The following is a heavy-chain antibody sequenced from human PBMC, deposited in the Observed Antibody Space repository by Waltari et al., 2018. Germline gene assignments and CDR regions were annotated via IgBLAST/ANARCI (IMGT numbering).Heavy chain of an antibody. Sequence: QVQGVQSGTEVKKPGSSVRVSCKVSGDTFNKYAISWVRQAPGQGLEWMGKIVPILRLTNFSQKFRDRVTLTATTSTTTAFMDLTDLTSEDTAVYYCALSPQQLLAFDFWGQGTMVTVSS. CDR2: IVPILRLT. CDR3: ALSPQQLLAFDF. D-gene: IGHD6-13*01. J-gene: IGHJ3*01. V-gene: IGHV1-69*04. CDR1: GDTFNKYA.